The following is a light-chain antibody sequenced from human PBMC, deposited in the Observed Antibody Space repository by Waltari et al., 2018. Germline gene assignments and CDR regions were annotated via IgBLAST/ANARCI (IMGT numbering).Light chain of an antibody. CDR3: SSYITTNTLEL. CDR2: DVS. CDR1: SSDVGSYNY. V-gene: IGLV2-14*03. J-gene: IGLJ2*01. Sequence: QSALTQPASVSGSPGQSITISCTGTSSDVGSYNYVSWYQQHPGKAPKLMRYDVSYRPSGVSNRFSGSKSGNTASLTISGLQAEDEADYYCSSYITTNTLELFGGGTSLTVL.